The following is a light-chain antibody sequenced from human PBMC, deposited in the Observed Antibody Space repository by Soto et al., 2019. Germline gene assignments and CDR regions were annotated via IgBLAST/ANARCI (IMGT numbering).Light chain of an antibody. CDR2: DTS. Sequence: ENVLTQSPGTLSLSPGERATLSCRASQSVSIKLAWYQQKPGQAPRLLIYDTSTRATGIPARFSGSGSGTEFTLTISSLQSEDFAVYYGQQYNNWPPITVGQGTRLEI. CDR3: QQYNNWPPIT. V-gene: IGKV3-15*01. CDR1: QSVSIK. J-gene: IGKJ5*01.